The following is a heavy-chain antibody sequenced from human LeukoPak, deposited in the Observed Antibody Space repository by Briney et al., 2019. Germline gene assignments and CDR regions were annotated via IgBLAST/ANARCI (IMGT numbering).Heavy chain of an antibody. D-gene: IGHD6-19*01. CDR1: GGTFSSYA. J-gene: IGHJ5*02. CDR2: IIPIFGTA. CDR3: ARDGIAVAGAAWFDP. V-gene: IGHV1-69*05. Sequence: SVKVSCKASGGTFSSYAISWVRQAPGQGLEWMGGIIPIFGTANYAQKFQGRVTITTDESTSTAYMELSSLRSEDTAVYYCARDGIAVAGAAWFDPWGQGTLVTVSS.